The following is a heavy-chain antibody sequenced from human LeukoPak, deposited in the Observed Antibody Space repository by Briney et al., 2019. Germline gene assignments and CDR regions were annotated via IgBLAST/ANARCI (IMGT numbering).Heavy chain of an antibody. J-gene: IGHJ4*02. D-gene: IGHD3-10*01. Sequence: GGSLRLSCAASGFTFSSYWMSWVRQAPGKGLEWVANIKQDGSEKYYVDSVKGRFTISRDNAKNSLYLQMNSLRDEDTAVYYCASVLFYGSGSYPFDYWGQGTLVTVSS. CDR3: ASVLFYGSGSYPFDY. CDR1: GFTFSSYW. V-gene: IGHV3-7*03. CDR2: IKQDGSEK.